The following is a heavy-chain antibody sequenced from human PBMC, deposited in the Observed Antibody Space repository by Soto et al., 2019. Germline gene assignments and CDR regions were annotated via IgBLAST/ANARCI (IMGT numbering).Heavy chain of an antibody. CDR1: GFTFSSYA. V-gene: IGHV3-30-3*01. D-gene: IGHD5-18*01. CDR2: ISYDGSNK. J-gene: IGHJ4*02. CDR3: ARDGYPGYSYGYALGY. Sequence: QVQLVESGGGVVQPGRSLRLSCAASGFTFSSYAMHWVRQAPGKGLEWVAVISYDGSNKYYADSVKGRFTISRDNSKNTLYLQMNSLRAEDTAVYYCARDGYPGYSYGYALGYWGQGTLVTVSS.